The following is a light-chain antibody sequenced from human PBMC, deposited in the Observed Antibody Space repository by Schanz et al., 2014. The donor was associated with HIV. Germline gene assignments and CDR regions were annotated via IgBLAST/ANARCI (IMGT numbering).Light chain of an antibody. CDR1: SSDVGSYNR. CDR3: CSYAGSSAFGV. Sequence: QSALTQPPSVSGSPGQSVTISCTGTSSDVGSYNRVSWYQQPPGTAPKLMIYDVSNRASGVSNHFSGSKSGNTASLTISGLQAEDEADYYCCSYAGSSAFGVFGGGTKLTVL. J-gene: IGLJ3*02. V-gene: IGLV2-18*02. CDR2: DVS.